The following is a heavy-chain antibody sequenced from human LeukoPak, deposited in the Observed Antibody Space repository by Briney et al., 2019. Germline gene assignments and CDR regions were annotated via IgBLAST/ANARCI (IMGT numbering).Heavy chain of an antibody. J-gene: IGHJ4*02. Sequence: PGGSLRLSCAASGFTFNTYTMNWVRQAPGKGLEWVSSISSSSTYIYYADSVKGRFTISRDNAKNSLYLQMNSLRAEDTAVYYCARDIVVVPGSGGDYWGQGTLVTVSS. V-gene: IGHV3-21*01. D-gene: IGHD2-2*01. CDR1: GFTFNTYT. CDR3: ARDIVVVPGSGGDY. CDR2: ISSSSTYI.